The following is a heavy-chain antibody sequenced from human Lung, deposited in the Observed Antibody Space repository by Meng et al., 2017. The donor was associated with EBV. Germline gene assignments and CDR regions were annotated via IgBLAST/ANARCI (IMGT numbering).Heavy chain of an antibody. J-gene: IGHJ2*01. CDR1: GGSISSGNHY. Sequence: QWQLPVSGPGLVKPSQTLSLPCTVLGGSISSGNHYWIWIRQHPGKGLEYIGYIYYSGSTYYNPSLKSRVIISVDTSKNQFSLRLNSVTAADTAVYYCASLYGDSSVWYLDLWGRGTLVTVSS. CDR3: ASLYGDSSVWYLDL. CDR2: IYYSGST. D-gene: IGHD4-17*01. V-gene: IGHV4-31*03.